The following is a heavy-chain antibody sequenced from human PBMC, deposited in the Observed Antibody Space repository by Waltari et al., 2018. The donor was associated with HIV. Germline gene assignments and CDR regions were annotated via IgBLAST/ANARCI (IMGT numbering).Heavy chain of an antibody. Sequence: EVQLVESGGGLVKPGGSLRLSCAGSGFTFNNAWMSWVRQAPGKGLEGVGRNKTNRDGGTTDYAVPVKARFTISRDDSKNTRYLQRNSLKADDTAVYYGTTGVCRGVRRLDYWGQGTLVTVSS. CDR1: GFTFNNAW. CDR2: NKTNRDGGTT. CDR3: TTGVCRGVRRLDY. D-gene: IGHD3-10*01. V-gene: IGHV3-15*01. J-gene: IGHJ4*02.